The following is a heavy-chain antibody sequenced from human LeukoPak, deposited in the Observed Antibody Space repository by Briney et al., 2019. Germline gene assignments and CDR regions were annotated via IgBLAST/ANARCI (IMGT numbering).Heavy chain of an antibody. J-gene: IGHJ4*02. Sequence: PGGSLRLSCAASGFTFDDYGMSWVRQAPGKGLEWVSGINWNGGSTGYADSVKGRFTISRDNAKNSLYLQMNSLRAEDTALYYCARGGSYDGSGYYRPYFDYWGQGTLVTVSS. V-gene: IGHV3-20*04. CDR3: ARGGSYDGSGYYRPYFDY. D-gene: IGHD3-22*01. CDR2: INWNGGST. CDR1: GFTFDDYG.